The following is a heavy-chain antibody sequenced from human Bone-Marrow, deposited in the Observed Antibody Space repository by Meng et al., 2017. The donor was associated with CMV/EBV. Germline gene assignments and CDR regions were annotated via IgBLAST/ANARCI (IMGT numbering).Heavy chain of an antibody. CDR3: SRDSYIVVAPVAMDYNGMDV. Sequence: ASVKVSCKASGYTFTSYGISWVRQAPGQGLEWMGWISAYNGNTNYAQKLQGIVTMTTDTTMSTAYMELRSLRSHDTVVYYCSRDSYIVVAPVAMDYNGMDVWGQGTTVTVSS. V-gene: IGHV1-18*01. CDR1: GYTFTSYG. CDR2: ISAYNGNT. D-gene: IGHD2-2*01. J-gene: IGHJ6*02.